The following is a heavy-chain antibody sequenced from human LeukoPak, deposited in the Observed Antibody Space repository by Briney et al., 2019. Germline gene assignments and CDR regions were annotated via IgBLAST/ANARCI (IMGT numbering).Heavy chain of an antibody. V-gene: IGHV6-1*01. Sequence: SQTLSPTCAIYGDSVSSNSVTWNWIRQSPSRGLEWLGRTYYRSTWYNDYAVSVRGRITVNPDTSKNQFSLHLNSVTPEDTAVYYCARRLTQYDCFDPWGQGILVTVSS. CDR1: GDSVSSNSVT. D-gene: IGHD2-2*01. CDR2: TYYRSTWYN. CDR3: ARRLTQYDCFDP. J-gene: IGHJ5*02.